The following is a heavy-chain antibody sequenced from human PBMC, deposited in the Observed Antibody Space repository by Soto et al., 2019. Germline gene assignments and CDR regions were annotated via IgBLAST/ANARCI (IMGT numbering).Heavy chain of an antibody. J-gene: IGHJ4*02. Sequence: SVKVSCKTSGYSFISYYMHWVGQAPGQRLEWMGWINAGNGNTKYSQKFQGRVTITRDTSASTAYMELSSLRSEDTAVYYCARAVAVPADFDYWGQGTLVTVSS. CDR2: INAGNGNT. CDR1: GYSFISYY. V-gene: IGHV1-3*01. CDR3: ARAVAVPADFDY. D-gene: IGHD6-19*01.